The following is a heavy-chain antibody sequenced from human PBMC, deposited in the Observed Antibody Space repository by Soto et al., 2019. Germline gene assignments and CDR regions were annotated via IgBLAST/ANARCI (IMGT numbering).Heavy chain of an antibody. CDR3: ACNAGISSSSGANYYCYGMDV. D-gene: IGHD6-6*01. V-gene: IGHV1-69*01. CDR2: IIPIFGTA. J-gene: IGHJ6*02. Sequence: QVQLVQSGAEVKKPGSSVKVSCKASGGTFSSYAISWVRQAPGQGLEWMGGIIPIFGTANYAQKFQGRVTITADESTGTAYMELSSLRSEDTAVYYCACNAGISSSSGANYYCYGMDVWGQGTTVTVSS. CDR1: GGTFSSYA.